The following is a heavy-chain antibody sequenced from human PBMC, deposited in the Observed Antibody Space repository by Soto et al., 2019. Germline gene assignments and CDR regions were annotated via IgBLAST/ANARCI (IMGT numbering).Heavy chain of an antibody. CDR3: AKDAIMVSSSFNYFDF. D-gene: IGHD6-13*01. Sequence: GGSLRLSCVVSGFIPSSYAMSWVRQAPGKGLEWVSGISGSGGATSYADSVKGRFTISGDNSKNTLYLQMNSLSAEDTAIYYCAKDAIMVSSSFNYFDFWGQGALVTVYS. CDR1: GFIPSSYA. CDR2: ISGSGGAT. V-gene: IGHV3-23*01. J-gene: IGHJ4*02.